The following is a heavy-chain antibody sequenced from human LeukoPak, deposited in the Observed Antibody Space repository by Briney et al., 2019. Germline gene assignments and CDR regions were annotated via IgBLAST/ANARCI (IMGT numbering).Heavy chain of an antibody. D-gene: IGHD6-13*01. J-gene: IGHJ5*02. CDR1: GGSISSYY. CDR2: IYYSGST. Sequence: SETLSLTCTVSGGSISSYYWSWIRQPPGKGLEWIGYIYYSGSTNYNPSLKSRVTISVDTSKNQFSLKLSSVTVADTAVYYCARWSGSWSLGGFDPWGQGTLVTVSS. CDR3: ARWSGSWSLGGFDP. V-gene: IGHV4-59*01.